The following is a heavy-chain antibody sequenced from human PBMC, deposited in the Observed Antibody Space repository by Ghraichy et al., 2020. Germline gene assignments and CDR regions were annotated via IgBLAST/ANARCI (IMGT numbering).Heavy chain of an antibody. J-gene: IGHJ4*02. CDR3: AMELAHSGGYSGYDDDR. CDR1: GFTFSSYS. CDR2: ISSSSSTI. V-gene: IGHV3-48*02. Sequence: GGSLRLSCAASGFTFSSYSMNWVRQAPGKGLEWVSYISSSSSTIYYADSVKGRFTISRDNAKNSLYLQMNSLRDEDTAVYYCAMELAHSGGYSGYDDDRGGQGTLVTVSS. D-gene: IGHD5-12*01.